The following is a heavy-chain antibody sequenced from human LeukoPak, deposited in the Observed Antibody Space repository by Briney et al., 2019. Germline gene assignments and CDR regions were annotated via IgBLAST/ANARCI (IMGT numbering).Heavy chain of an antibody. CDR1: GGSFNGYY. J-gene: IGHJ6*03. V-gene: IGHV4-59*10. CDR3: ARCDYSNPDYYYYVDV. D-gene: IGHD4-11*01. CDR2: IYTSGST. Sequence: SETLSLTCAVYGGSFNGYYWSWIRQPAAKGLELIGHIYTSGSTNYNPSLKSRVTMSVDTSKNQFSLKPSSVTAADTAVYYCARCDYSNPDYYYYVDVWGKGTTVTVSS.